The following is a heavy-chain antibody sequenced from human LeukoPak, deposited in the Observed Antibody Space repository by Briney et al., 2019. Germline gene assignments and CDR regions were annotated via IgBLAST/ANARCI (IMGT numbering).Heavy chain of an antibody. J-gene: IGHJ6*03. CDR3: ARHSGYSYGYAYYYYYMDV. Sequence: SETLSLTCTVSGGSISSSSYYWGWIRQLPGKGLEWIGSIYYSGSTYYNPSLKSRVTISVDPSKNQFSLKLSSVTAADTAVYYCARHSGYSYGYAYYYYYMDVWGKGTTVTVSS. V-gene: IGHV4-39*01. CDR2: IYYSGST. CDR1: GGSISSSSYY. D-gene: IGHD5-18*01.